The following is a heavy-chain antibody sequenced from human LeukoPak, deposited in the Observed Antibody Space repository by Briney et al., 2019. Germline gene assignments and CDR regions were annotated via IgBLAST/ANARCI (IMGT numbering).Heavy chain of an antibody. D-gene: IGHD3-16*01. CDR3: ARFYQGAFGY. V-gene: IGHV6-1*01. CDR2: TYYRSKWYN. CDR1: GDSVSSNSAS. Sequence: SRTLSLTCAISGDSVSSNSASWSWIRQSPSRGLEWLGRTYYRSKWYNDYAVSVKSRITINPDTSKNQFSLQLNSMAPEDTAVYYCARFYQGAFGYWGQGTLVTVSS. J-gene: IGHJ4*02.